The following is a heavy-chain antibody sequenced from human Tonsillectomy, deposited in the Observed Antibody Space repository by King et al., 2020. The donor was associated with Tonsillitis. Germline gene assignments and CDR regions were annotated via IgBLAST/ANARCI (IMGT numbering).Heavy chain of an antibody. CDR1: GFTFDDYA. D-gene: IGHD3-10*01. V-gene: IGHV3-43*02. Sequence: VQLVESGGGVVQPGGSLRLSCAASGFTFDDYAMHWVRQAPGKGLEWVSLISGDGGSTYYADSVKGRFTISRDNSKNSLYLQMNSLRTEDTALYYCAKDLSSGPSTMVRGDKDVWGKGTTVTVSS. CDR3: AKDLSSGPSTMVRGDKDV. J-gene: IGHJ6*04. CDR2: ISGDGGST.